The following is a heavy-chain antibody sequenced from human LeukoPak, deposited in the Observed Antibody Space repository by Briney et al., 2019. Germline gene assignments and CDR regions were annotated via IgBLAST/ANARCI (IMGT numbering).Heavy chain of an antibody. V-gene: IGHV4-31*03. J-gene: IGHJ6*02. D-gene: IGHD3-22*01. CDR1: GGSISSGGYY. CDR2: IYYSGST. Sequence: SQTLSLTCTVSGGSISSGGYYWRWIRQHPGKGLEWIGYIYYSGSTYYNPSLKSRVTISVDTSKNQFSLKLSSVTAADTVVYYCASYYYDSSGFFGMDVWGQGTTVTVSS. CDR3: ASYYYDSSGFFGMDV.